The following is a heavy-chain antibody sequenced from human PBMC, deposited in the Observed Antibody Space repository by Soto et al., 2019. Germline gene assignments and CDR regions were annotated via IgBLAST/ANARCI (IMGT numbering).Heavy chain of an antibody. CDR2: IYHSGST. D-gene: IGHD2-2*01. Sequence: SETLSLTCAVSGGSISSGGYSWSWIRQPPGKVLEWIGYIYHSGSTYYNPSLKSRVTISVDRSKNQFSLKLSSVTAADTAVYYCARGGYCSSTSCYFLSWFDPWGQGTLVTVSS. CDR1: GGSISSGGYS. J-gene: IGHJ5*02. CDR3: ARGGYCSSTSCYFLSWFDP. V-gene: IGHV4-30-2*01.